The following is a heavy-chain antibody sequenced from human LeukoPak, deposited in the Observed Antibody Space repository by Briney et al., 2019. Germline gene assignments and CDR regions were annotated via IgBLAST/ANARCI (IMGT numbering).Heavy chain of an antibody. CDR2: IHTSGST. J-gene: IGHJ6*03. CDR1: GVSISSYY. Sequence: SETLSLTCTASGVSISSYYWSWIRQPAGKGLEWIGRIHTSGSTNYNPSLKSRVTMSVDTSKNQFSLKLSSVTAADTAVYYCARDTYYYASGSYYTPYYMDVWGKGTTVTISS. D-gene: IGHD3-10*01. V-gene: IGHV4-4*07. CDR3: ARDTYYYASGSYYTPYYMDV.